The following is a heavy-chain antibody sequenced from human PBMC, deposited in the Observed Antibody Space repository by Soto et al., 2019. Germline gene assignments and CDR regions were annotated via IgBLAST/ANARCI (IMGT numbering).Heavy chain of an antibody. CDR1: GFTFSSYS. Sequence: GSLRLSCAASGFTFSSYSMNWVRQAPGKGLEWVSSISSSSSYIYYADSVKGRFTISRDNAKNSLYLQMNSLRAEDTAVYYCARDLDYDFWSGYSPYYYYYGMDVWGQGTTVTVSS. V-gene: IGHV3-21*01. J-gene: IGHJ6*02. CDR2: ISSSSSYI. CDR3: ARDLDYDFWSGYSPYYYYYGMDV. D-gene: IGHD3-3*01.